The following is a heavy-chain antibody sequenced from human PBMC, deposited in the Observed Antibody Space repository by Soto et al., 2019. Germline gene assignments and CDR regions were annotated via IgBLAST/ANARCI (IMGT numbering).Heavy chain of an antibody. J-gene: IGHJ4*02. V-gene: IGHV4-30-2*01. CDR1: GGSISSGGYS. CDR3: AHTYETSWRNFGY. CDR2: IYHSGST. D-gene: IGHD5-18*01. Sequence: PSETLSLTCAVSGGSISSGGYSWGWIRPPPGKGLEWIGYIYHSGSTYYNPSLKSRVTISVDRSKNQFSLKLSSVTAADTATYYCAHTYETSWRNFGYWAQGILVTVSS.